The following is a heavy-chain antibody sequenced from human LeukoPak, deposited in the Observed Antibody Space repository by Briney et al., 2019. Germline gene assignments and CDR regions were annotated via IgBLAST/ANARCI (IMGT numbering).Heavy chain of an antibody. D-gene: IGHD2-15*01. CDR2: ISAGGGST. V-gene: IGHV3-23*01. CDR1: GFTFSSYW. J-gene: IGHJ4*02. CDR3: AKSSSGGTYFDY. Sequence: GGSLRLSCAASGFTFSSYWMSWVRQAPGKGLEWVSSISAGGGSTYYADSVKGRFTISRDNSKNTLYLQMNSLRADDTAIYYCAKSSSGGTYFDYWGQGTLVTVSS.